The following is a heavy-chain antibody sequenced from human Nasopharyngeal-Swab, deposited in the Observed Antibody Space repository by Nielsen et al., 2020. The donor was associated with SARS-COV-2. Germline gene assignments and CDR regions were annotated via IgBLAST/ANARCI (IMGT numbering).Heavy chain of an antibody. Sequence: GESLKISCVASGFTFSNYAMSWARQAPGKGLEWVSTISARGTSTFYVDSVKGRFTISRDNSKNTLHVQMSSLRAEDTAVYYCAREGQGTPIGFWGQGTLVTVSS. V-gene: IGHV3-23*01. CDR1: GFTFSNYA. J-gene: IGHJ4*02. D-gene: IGHD3-10*01. CDR2: ISARGTST. CDR3: AREGQGTPIGF.